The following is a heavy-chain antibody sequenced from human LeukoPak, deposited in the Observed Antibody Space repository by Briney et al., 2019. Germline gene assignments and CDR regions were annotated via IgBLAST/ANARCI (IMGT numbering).Heavy chain of an antibody. CDR2: ISWNSGSI. Sequence: GRSLRLSCAASGFTFDDYAMHWVRQAPGKGLEWVSGISWNSGSIGYADSVKGRFTISRDNAKNSLYLQMNSLRAEDTALYYCAKDSIRHPGMAAAENWGQGTLVTVSS. D-gene: IGHD6-13*01. CDR1: GFTFDDYA. V-gene: IGHV3-9*01. CDR3: AKDSIRHPGMAAAEN. J-gene: IGHJ4*02.